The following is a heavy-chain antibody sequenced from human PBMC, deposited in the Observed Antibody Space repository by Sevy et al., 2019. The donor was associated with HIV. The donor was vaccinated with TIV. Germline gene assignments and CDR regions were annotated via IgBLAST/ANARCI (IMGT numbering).Heavy chain of an antibody. CDR1: GGSISSGDYY. D-gene: IGHD3-3*01. CDR2: IYYSGST. J-gene: IGHJ4*02. V-gene: IGHV4-30-4*01. CDR3: ARGSYDFWSGTHYFDY. Sequence: SETPSLTCTVSGGSISSGDYYWSWIRQPPGKGLEWIGYIYYSGSTYYNPSLKSRVTISVDTSKNQFSLKLSSVTAADTAVYYCARGSYDFWSGTHYFDYWGQGTLVTVSS.